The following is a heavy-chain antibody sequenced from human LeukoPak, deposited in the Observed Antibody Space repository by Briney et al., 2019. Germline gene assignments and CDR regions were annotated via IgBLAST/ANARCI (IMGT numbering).Heavy chain of an antibody. Sequence: PGRSLRLSCAASGFTFSSYGMHWVRQAPGKGLEWVAVISYDGSNKYYADSVKGRFTISRDNSKNTLYLQMNSLRAEDTAVYYCAKGVDTAMVYLFDYWGQGTLVTVSS. CDR1: GFTFSSYG. V-gene: IGHV3-30*18. CDR3: AKGVDTAMVYLFDY. D-gene: IGHD5-18*01. J-gene: IGHJ4*02. CDR2: ISYDGSNK.